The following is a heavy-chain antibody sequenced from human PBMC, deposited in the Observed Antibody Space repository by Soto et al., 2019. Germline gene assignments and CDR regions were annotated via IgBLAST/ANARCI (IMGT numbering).Heavy chain of an antibody. CDR1: GASVTSDDYY. V-gene: IGHV4-30-4*01. CDR2: IYHSGST. Sequence: SETLSLTCAVSGASVTSDDYYWSWIRQPPGKGLEWIGYIYHSGSTYYNPSLKSRVSISIDTSQNQFSLKLTSLTAADTAVYYCARDPIFYYASSGYGGSYFDYWGQGSRVTVS. D-gene: IGHD3-22*01. CDR3: ARDPIFYYASSGYGGSYFDY. J-gene: IGHJ4*02.